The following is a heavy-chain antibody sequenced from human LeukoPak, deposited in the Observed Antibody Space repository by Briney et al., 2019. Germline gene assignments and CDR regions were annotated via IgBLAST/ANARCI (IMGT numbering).Heavy chain of an antibody. Sequence: ASVTVSCRASGYTFTSYAMNWVRQAPGQGLEWMGWINNNTGNPTYPQAFTGGFLFSLDTSVRTAYPEIRSLKAEDTAVYCCARDHSTYYDFWSGYYLDYWGQGTLVTVSS. CDR3: ARDHSTYYDFWSGYYLDY. V-gene: IGHV7-4-1*01. CDR1: GYTFTSYA. D-gene: IGHD3-3*01. J-gene: IGHJ4*02. CDR2: INNNTGNP.